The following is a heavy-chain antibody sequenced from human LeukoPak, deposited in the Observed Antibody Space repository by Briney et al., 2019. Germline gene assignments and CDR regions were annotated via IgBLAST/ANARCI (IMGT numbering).Heavy chain of an antibody. J-gene: IGHJ4*02. CDR3: ATDTWGYYDSSNYYRQADY. CDR2: INPNSGGT. V-gene: IGHV1-2*06. D-gene: IGHD3-22*01. Sequence: GASVKVSCKASGYTFTGYYMHWVRQAPGQGREWMGRINPNSGGTNYAQKFQGRVTMTRDTSINTAYMDLSRLGSDDTAVYYCATDTWGYYDSSNYYRQADYWGQGTLVTVSS. CDR1: GYTFTGYY.